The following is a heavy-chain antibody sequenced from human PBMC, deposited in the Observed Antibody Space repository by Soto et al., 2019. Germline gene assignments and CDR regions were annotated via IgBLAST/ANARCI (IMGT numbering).Heavy chain of an antibody. CDR3: ARDVSIAVASLAAFDI. V-gene: IGHV3-21*01. CDR2: ISSSSSYI. Sequence: PGGSQGLSCAASGCTFRSYSMNWVRQAPGKGLEWVSSISSSSSYIYYADSVKGRFTISRDNAKNSLYLQMNSLRAEDTAVYYCARDVSIAVASLAAFDIWGQGTMVTVSS. J-gene: IGHJ3*02. CDR1: GCTFRSYS. D-gene: IGHD6-6*01.